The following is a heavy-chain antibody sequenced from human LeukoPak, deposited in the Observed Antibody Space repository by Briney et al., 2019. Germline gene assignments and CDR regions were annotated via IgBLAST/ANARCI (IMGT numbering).Heavy chain of an antibody. Sequence: KPSETLSLTCTVSGGSISSYYWSWIRQPPGKGLEWIGYIYNSGSTNYNPSLKSRVTISVDTSKNQFSLKVSSVTAADTAVYYCARIRVELRAPDYWGQGTLVTVSS. CDR1: GGSISSYY. J-gene: IGHJ4*02. V-gene: IGHV4-59*01. D-gene: IGHD1-7*01. CDR2: IYNSGST. CDR3: ARIRVELRAPDY.